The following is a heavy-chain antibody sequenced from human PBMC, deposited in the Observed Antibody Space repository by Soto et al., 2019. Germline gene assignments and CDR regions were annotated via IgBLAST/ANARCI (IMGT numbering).Heavy chain of an antibody. D-gene: IGHD6-19*01. Sequence: EEQVLESGGGLVQPGGSLRLSCAASGFSFSTYAMSWVRLAPGKGLEWVSAISGSGSSTHYAGSVKGRFTISRDNSKNTLFLPMNSLRGEGKAIYYRAKCLFGYSGSSGWCNWLDPWGQGTLVTVSS. CDR1: GFSFSTYA. V-gene: IGHV3-23*01. CDR3: AKCLFGYSGSSGWCNWLDP. CDR2: ISGSGSST. J-gene: IGHJ5*02.